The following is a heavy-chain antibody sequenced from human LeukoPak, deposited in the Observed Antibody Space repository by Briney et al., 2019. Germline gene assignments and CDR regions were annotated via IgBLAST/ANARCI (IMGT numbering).Heavy chain of an antibody. CDR3: AKDTTAMGGESFDY. CDR2: ISWNSGSI. Sequence: GGSLRLSCAASGFTFDDYAMHWVRQAPGKGLEWVSGISWNSGSIGYADSVKGRFTISRDNAKNSLYLQMNSLRAEDTALYYCAKDTTAMGGESFDYWGQGTLVTVSS. V-gene: IGHV3-9*01. J-gene: IGHJ4*02. D-gene: IGHD2-21*02. CDR1: GFTFDDYA.